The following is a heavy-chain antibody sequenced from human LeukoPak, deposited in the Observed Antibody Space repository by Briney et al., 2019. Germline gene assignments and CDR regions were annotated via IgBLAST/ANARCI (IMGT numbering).Heavy chain of an antibody. CDR3: ARPPLCRGGTCNDY. V-gene: IGHV4-39*01. CDR2: INYRGST. J-gene: IGHJ4*02. Sequence: SETLSLTCTVSGASISSSSFYWGWIRQPPGKGLEWIGSINYRGSTHYNPSLKSRVTISVDPSNNQSSLKLTSMTAADTAVYYCARPPLCRGGTCNDYWGQGTLVTVSS. CDR1: GASISSSSFY. D-gene: IGHD2-15*01.